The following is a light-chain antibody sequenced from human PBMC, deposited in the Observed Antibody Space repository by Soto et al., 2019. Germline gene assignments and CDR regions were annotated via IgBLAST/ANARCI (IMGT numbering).Light chain of an antibody. CDR2: KVS. J-gene: IGKJ4*01. Sequence: VVMPQSPLSLPVTLGQPASISCRSSQSLVYSDGNTYLNWFHQRPGQSPRRLIYKVSNRDSGVPDRFSGSGAGTDFTLKISRVEAEDVGVYYCMQGTYWPRLTFGGGTKVEIK. CDR1: QSLVYSDGNTY. V-gene: IGKV2-30*01. CDR3: MQGTYWPRLT.